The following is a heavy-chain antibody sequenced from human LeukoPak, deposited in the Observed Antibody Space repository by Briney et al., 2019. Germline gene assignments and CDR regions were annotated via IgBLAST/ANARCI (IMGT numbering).Heavy chain of an antibody. Sequence: PSETLSLTCTVSGVSIRSSYWSWIRQPPRKGLEWIGYIYYTGSTTYNPSLKSRITMSVDTSKSQFSLKLSSVTAADTAVYYCARLQSYGNFLDNYWGQGTLVTVSS. CDR3: ARLQSYGNFLDNY. V-gene: IGHV4-59*01. CDR1: GVSIRSSY. J-gene: IGHJ4*02. CDR2: IYYTGST. D-gene: IGHD4-11*01.